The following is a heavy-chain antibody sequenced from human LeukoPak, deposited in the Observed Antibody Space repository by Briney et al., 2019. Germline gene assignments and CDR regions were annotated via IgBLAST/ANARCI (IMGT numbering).Heavy chain of an antibody. CDR2: FDPEDGET. D-gene: IGHD5-12*01. J-gene: IGHJ4*02. Sequence: ASVKVSCKVSGYTLTELSMHWVRQAPGKGLEWMGGFDPEDGETIYAQKFQGRVTMTEDTSTDTAYMELSSLRSEDTAVYYCASRPLSGYDLDYWGQGTLVTVSS. CDR3: ASRPLSGYDLDY. CDR1: GYTLTELS. V-gene: IGHV1-24*01.